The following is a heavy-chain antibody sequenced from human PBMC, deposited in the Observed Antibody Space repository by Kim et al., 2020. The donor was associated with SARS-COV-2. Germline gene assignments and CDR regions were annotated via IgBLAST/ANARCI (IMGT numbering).Heavy chain of an antibody. J-gene: IGHJ4*02. Sequence: ADSGKGRFTISRDNAKNSLYLQMNSLRAEDTAVYYCARGRKSIAARIFDYWGQGTLVTVSS. V-gene: IGHV3-21*01. CDR3: ARGRKSIAARIFDY. D-gene: IGHD6-6*01.